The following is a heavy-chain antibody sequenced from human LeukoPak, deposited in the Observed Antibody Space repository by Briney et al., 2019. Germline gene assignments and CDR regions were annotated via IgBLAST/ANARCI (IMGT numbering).Heavy chain of an antibody. J-gene: IGHJ1*01. CDR1: GFTFSDYY. V-gene: IGHV3-11*04. CDR2: ISSSGSTI. D-gene: IGHD6-13*01. Sequence: GGSLRLSCAASGFTFSDYYMSWIRQAPGKGVEWVSYISSSGSTIYYADSVKGRFTISRDNAKNSLYLQMNSLRAEDTAVYYCASTYSSSWYLEYFQHWGQGTLVTVSS. CDR3: ASTYSSSWYLEYFQH.